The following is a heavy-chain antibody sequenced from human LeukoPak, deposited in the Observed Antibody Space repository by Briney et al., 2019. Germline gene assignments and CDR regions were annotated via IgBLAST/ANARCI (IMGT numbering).Heavy chain of an antibody. CDR3: ARDLDGPENY. CDR1: GYSISSSNW. V-gene: IGHV4-28*03. D-gene: IGHD3-3*01. CDR2: IYYRGST. Sequence: SDTLSLTCRVSGYSISSSNWWGWIRQPPGEGLEWIGYIYYRGSTNYNPSLKSRVTISVDTSKNQFSLNLSSVTAADTAVYYCARDLDGPENYWGQGTLVTVSS. J-gene: IGHJ4*02.